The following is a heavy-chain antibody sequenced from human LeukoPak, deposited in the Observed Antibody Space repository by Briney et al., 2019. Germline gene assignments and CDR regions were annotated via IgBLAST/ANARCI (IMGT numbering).Heavy chain of an antibody. CDR3: ARVNGSGSGRRYHSHFMDV. D-gene: IGHD3-10*01. J-gene: IGHJ6*03. V-gene: IGHV3-21*06. Sequence: GESLRLSCAASGFIFSTYALNWVRQAPGKGLEWVSFISTSSNHIYYADSVKGRFTISRDNAKNTLFLQMNSLRAEDTARYYCARVNGSGSGRRYHSHFMDVWGEGTTVTVSS. CDR2: ISTSSNHI. CDR1: GFIFSTYA.